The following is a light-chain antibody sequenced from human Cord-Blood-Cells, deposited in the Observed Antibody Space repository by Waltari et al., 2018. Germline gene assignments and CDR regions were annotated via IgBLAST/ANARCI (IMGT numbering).Light chain of an antibody. J-gene: IGKJ1*01. CDR3: QQYNNWPRT. CDR2: GAS. CDR1: QSVSSN. V-gene: IGKV3-15*01. Sequence: EIVTTQSPATPSVSPGERATLSCRASQSVSSNLAWYQQKPGQAPRLLIYGASTRATGIPARFSGSGSGTEFTLTISSLQSEDFAVYYCQQYNNWPRTFGQGTKVEIK.